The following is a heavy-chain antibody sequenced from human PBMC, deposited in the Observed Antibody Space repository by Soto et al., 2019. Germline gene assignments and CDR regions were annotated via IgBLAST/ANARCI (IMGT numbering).Heavy chain of an antibody. CDR1: GGSISSSSYY. CDR2: IYYSGST. D-gene: IGHD1-1*01. CDR3: YLTNNQRYYYYYMDV. V-gene: IGHV4-39*01. Sequence: PSETLSLTCTVSGGSISSSSYYWGWIRQPPGKGLEWIGSIYYSGSTYYNPSLKSRVTISVDTSKNQFSLKLSSVTAADTAVYYCYLTNNQRYYYYYMDVWGKGTTVTVSS. J-gene: IGHJ6*03.